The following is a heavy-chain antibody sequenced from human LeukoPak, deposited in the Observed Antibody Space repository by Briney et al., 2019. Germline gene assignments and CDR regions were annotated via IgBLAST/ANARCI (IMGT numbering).Heavy chain of an antibody. CDR3: AKGVTFGGVIASFDY. V-gene: IGHV3-9*01. CDR1: GFTFDDYA. D-gene: IGHD3-16*02. CDR2: ISWNSGSI. Sequence: GGSLRLSCAASGFTFDDYAMHWVRQAPGKGLEWVSGISWNSGSIGYADSVKGRFTISRDNAKNSLYLQMNSLRAGDTALYYCAKGVTFGGVIASFDYWGQGTLVTVSS. J-gene: IGHJ4*02.